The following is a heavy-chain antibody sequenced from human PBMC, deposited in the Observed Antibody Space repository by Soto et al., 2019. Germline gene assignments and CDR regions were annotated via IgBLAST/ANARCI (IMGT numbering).Heavy chain of an antibody. J-gene: IGHJ4*02. CDR3: ARGRYGDY. Sequence: QVHLVQSGAEVKKPGASVKVSCQGSGYAFTTYGITWVRQAPGQGLEWMGWISAHNGNTNYAQKLQGRVNVTRDTSTSTAYMELRSLRYDDTAVYYCARGRYGDYWGQGALVTVS. V-gene: IGHV1-18*01. D-gene: IGHD1-1*01. CDR2: ISAHNGNT. CDR1: GYAFTTYG.